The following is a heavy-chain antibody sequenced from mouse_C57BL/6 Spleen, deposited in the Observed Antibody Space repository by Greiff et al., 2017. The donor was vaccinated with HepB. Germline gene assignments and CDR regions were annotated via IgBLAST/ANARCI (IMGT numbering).Heavy chain of an antibody. Sequence: VQLKESGPGLVKPSQSLSLTCSVTGYSITSGYYWNWIRQFPGNKLEWMGYISYDGSNNYNPSLKNRISITRDTSKNQFFLKLNSVTTEDTATYYCAREGTYYDYDWYFDVWGTGTTVTVSS. CDR3: AREGTYYDYDWYFDV. V-gene: IGHV3-6*01. CDR1: GYSITSGYY. D-gene: IGHD2-4*01. J-gene: IGHJ1*03. CDR2: ISYDGSN.